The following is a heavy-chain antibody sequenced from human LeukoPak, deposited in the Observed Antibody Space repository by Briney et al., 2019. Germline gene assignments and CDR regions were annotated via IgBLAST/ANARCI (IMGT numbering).Heavy chain of an antibody. J-gene: IGHJ6*04. CDR3: ARTKPDVYSSSDGDV. Sequence: PSETLSLTCTVSGGSMRSYYWSWIRQPPGKGLEWIGYIYYSGSTNYNPSLKSRVTISVDTSKNQFSLKLSSVTAADTAVYYCARTKPDVYSSSDGDVWGKGTTVTVSS. CDR2: IYYSGST. CDR1: GGSMRSYY. D-gene: IGHD6-13*01. V-gene: IGHV4-59*01.